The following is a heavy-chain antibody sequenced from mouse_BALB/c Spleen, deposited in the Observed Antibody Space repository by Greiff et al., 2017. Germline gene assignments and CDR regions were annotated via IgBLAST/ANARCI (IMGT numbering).Heavy chain of an antibody. CDR3: ARRGYGNYFDY. D-gene: IGHD2-1*01. CDR2: IRNKANGYTT. CDR1: GFTFTDYY. Sequence: EVQGVESGGGLVQPGGSLRLSCATSGFTFTDYYMSWVRQPPGKALEWLGFIRNKANGYTTEYSASVKGRFTISRDNSQSILYLQMNTLRAEDSATYSCARRGYGNYFDYWGQGTTLTVSS. V-gene: IGHV7-3*02. J-gene: IGHJ2*01.